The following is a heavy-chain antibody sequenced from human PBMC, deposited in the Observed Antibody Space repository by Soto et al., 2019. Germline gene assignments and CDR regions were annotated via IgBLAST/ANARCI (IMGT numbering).Heavy chain of an antibody. Sequence: QVQLVQSGAEVKKPGSSVKVSCKASGGTFSSYTISWVRQAPGQGLEWMGRIIPILGIANYAQKFQGRVGITADKATSTAYMELSSLGSEDTAVYYCAMEYCSSTSCYRDYWGQGTLVTVSS. D-gene: IGHD2-2*02. CDR3: AMEYCSSTSCYRDY. CDR2: IIPILGIA. CDR1: GGTFSSYT. J-gene: IGHJ4*02. V-gene: IGHV1-69*02.